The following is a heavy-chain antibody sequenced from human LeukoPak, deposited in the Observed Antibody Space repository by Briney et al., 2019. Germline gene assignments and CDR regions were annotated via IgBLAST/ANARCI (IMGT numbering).Heavy chain of an antibody. V-gene: IGHV4-4*09. CDR1: GGSISSYY. CDR3: ARHFHWETNWSYFDY. CDR2: IYTSGST. D-gene: IGHD3-9*01. Sequence: SETLSLTCTVSGGSISSYYWSWIRQPPGKGLEWIGYIYTSGSTNYNPSLKSRVTISVDTSKNQFSLKLSSVTAADTAVYYCARHFHWETNWSYFDYWGQGTLVTVSS. J-gene: IGHJ4*02.